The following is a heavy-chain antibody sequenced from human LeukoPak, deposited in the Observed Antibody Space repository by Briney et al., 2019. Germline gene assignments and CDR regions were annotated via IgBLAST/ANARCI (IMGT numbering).Heavy chain of an antibody. D-gene: IGHD2-21*02. J-gene: IGHJ6*03. CDR1: GFTFSSYS. Sequence: GGSLRLSCAASGFTFSSYSMNWVRQAPGKGLEWVSSISSSSSYIYYADSVKGRFTISRDNAKNSLYLQMNSLRAEETAVYYCAGGGGAYCGGDCYCSYYYYMDVWGKGTTVTVSS. CDR3: AGGGGAYCGGDCYCSYYYYMDV. CDR2: ISSSSSYI. V-gene: IGHV3-21*01.